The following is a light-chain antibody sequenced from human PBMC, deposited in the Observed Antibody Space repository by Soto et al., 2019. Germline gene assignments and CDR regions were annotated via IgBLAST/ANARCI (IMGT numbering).Light chain of an antibody. CDR2: AAT. J-gene: IGKJ4*01. CDR1: QDISDW. CDR3: QQGHTFPLT. Sequence: DIQMTQSPSSVSASVGDRVTITCRASQDISDWLAWHQQKPGKAPKLLIYAATTLHSGVPSRFSGSGSGTDFTLTISSLQPEDFATYYCQQGHTFPLTFGGGTNVEIK. V-gene: IGKV1-12*01.